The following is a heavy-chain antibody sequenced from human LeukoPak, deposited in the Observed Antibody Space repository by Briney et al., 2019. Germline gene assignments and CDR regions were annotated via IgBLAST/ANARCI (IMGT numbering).Heavy chain of an antibody. CDR2: ISGTSGST. Sequence: PGGSLRLSCAASGFIFSSYAMSWVRQAPGKGLEWVSVISGTSGSTYYADSVKGRFTISRDNSKNTLYLEMNSLRAEDTAVYYCAEGLTGGEYSSSWFDYWGQGTLVTVSS. CDR3: AEGLTGGEYSSSWFDY. CDR1: GFIFSSYA. V-gene: IGHV3-23*01. D-gene: IGHD6-13*01. J-gene: IGHJ4*02.